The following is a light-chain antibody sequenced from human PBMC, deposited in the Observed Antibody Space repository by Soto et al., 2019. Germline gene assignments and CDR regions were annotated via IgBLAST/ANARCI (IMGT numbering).Light chain of an antibody. V-gene: IGLV2-14*02. CDR3: SSFTSKSTLI. Sequence: QSALTQPASVSGSPGQSITISCTGTSSDVGNYYLVSWYQQHPGKVPKLMIYEVRNRPSGIPLRFSASKSGNTASLTISGLQAEDEAHYYCSSFTSKSTLIFGGGTKLTVL. CDR1: SSDVGNYYL. CDR2: EVR. J-gene: IGLJ2*01.